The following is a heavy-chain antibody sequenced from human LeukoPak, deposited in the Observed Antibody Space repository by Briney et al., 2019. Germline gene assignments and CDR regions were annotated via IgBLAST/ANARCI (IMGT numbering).Heavy chain of an antibody. CDR1: GGTFSSYA. CDR2: IISIFGTA. CDR3: ATQTYYYDSSGYYSFDY. J-gene: IGHJ4*02. Sequence: SVKVSCKASGGTFSSYAISWVRQAPGQGLEWMGGIISIFGTANYAQKFQGRVTITTDESTSTAYMELSSLRSEDTAVYYCATQTYYYDSSGYYSFDYWGQGTLVTVSS. V-gene: IGHV1-69*05. D-gene: IGHD3-22*01.